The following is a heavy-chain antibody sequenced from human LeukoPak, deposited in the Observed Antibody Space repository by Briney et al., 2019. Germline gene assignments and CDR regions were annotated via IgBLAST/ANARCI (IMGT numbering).Heavy chain of an antibody. CDR3: AREQLPYGDYAGYFDL. CDR2: INSDGSST. J-gene: IGHJ2*01. D-gene: IGHD4-17*01. CDR1: GFTFSSYW. Sequence: GGSLRLSCAASGFTFSSYWMHWVRQAPGKGLVWVSRINSDGSSTSYADSVKGRFTISRDNAKNTLYLQMNSLRVEDTAVYYCAREQLPYGDYAGYFDLWGRGTLVTVSS. V-gene: IGHV3-74*01.